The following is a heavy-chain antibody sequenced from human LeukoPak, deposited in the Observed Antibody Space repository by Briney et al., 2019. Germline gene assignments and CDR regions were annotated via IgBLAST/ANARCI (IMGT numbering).Heavy chain of an antibody. Sequence: GGSLRLSCAASGFTFSSYEMNWVRQAPGKGLEWVSYISRSGSTMYYADSVKGRFTISRDNAKNSLYLQMNSLRAEDTAVYYCARDGLREFDYWGQGTLVTVSS. V-gene: IGHV3-48*03. CDR3: ARDGLREFDY. D-gene: IGHD5-12*01. CDR2: ISRSGSTM. CDR1: GFTFSSYE. J-gene: IGHJ4*02.